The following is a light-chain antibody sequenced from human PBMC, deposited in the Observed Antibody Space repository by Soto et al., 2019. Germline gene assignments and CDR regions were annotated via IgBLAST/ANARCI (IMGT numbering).Light chain of an antibody. CDR3: QQYGTSPYT. J-gene: IGKJ2*01. CDR2: GAS. CDR1: QSVRSSY. V-gene: IGKV3-20*01. Sequence: EIVLTQSPGTLSLSPGERATLSCRASQSVRSSYLAWYQQKPGQAPRLLIYGASSRATGIPDRFSGSGSGTDFTLTISRLDPEDFAVYYCQQYGTSPYTFGQGTKLEIK.